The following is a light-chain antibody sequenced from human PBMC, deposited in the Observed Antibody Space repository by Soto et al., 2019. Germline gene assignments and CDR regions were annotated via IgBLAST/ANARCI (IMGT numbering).Light chain of an antibody. Sequence: DVRMTQSPSSLSASVGDTITITCRASRTINTYLNWFQQKPGEPPRLRIYGASTLHDGVPSRFSGSGSGADFTLTISGLQPEDFASYHCQQTYSDISFGGGTKV. CDR1: RTINTY. CDR2: GAS. J-gene: IGKJ4*01. CDR3: QQTYSDIS. V-gene: IGKV1-39*01.